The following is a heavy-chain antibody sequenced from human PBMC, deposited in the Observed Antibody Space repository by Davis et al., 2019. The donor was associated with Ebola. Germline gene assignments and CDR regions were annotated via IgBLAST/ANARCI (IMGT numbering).Heavy chain of an antibody. CDR2: ISGSGGST. D-gene: IGHD2-15*01. CDR3: ANWDCSGGSCQSKGMDV. Sequence: GESLKISCAASGFTFSSYAMSWVRQAPGKGLEWVSAISGSGGSTYYADSVKGRFTISRDNSKNTLYLQMNSLRAEDTAVYYCANWDCSGGSCQSKGMDVWGQGTTVTVSS. CDR1: GFTFSSYA. J-gene: IGHJ6*02. V-gene: IGHV3-23*01.